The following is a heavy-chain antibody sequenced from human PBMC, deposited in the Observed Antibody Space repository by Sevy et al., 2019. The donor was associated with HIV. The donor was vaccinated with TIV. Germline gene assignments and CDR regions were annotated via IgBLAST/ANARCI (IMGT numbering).Heavy chain of an antibody. CDR1: GYTFTSYG. CDR3: ARDYSSSWYAEVIRWNDAFDI. D-gene: IGHD6-13*01. CDR2: ISAYNGNT. Sequence: ASVKVSCKASGYTFTSYGISWVRQAPGQGLEWMGWISAYNGNTNYAQKLQGRVTMTTDTSTSTAYMELRSLRSDDTAVYYCARDYSSSWYAEVIRWNDAFDIWGQGTMVTVSS. V-gene: IGHV1-18*04. J-gene: IGHJ3*02.